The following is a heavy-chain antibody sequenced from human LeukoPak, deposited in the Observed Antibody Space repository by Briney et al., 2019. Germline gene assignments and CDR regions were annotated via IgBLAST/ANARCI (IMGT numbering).Heavy chain of an antibody. Sequence: GGSLRLSCAASGFTFSSYAMSWVRQAPGKGLEWVSSISGSSSYIHYADSVKGRFTISRDNAKNSVYLQMNSLRAEDTALYYCARVLGASEDYLWGSFRFWGQGTLVTVSS. D-gene: IGHD3-16*02. CDR2: ISGSSSYI. V-gene: IGHV3-21*06. CDR1: GFTFSSYA. CDR3: ARVLGASEDYLWGSFRF. J-gene: IGHJ4*02.